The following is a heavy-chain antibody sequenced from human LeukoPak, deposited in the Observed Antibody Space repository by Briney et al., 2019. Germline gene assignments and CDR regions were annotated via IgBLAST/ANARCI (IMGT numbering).Heavy chain of an antibody. CDR1: GFTFSSYA. D-gene: IGHD2-2*01. J-gene: IGHJ1*01. CDR2: ISSRGGST. Sequence: GGSLRLSCAASGFTFSSYAMSWVRQAPGKGLEWVSAISSRGGSTYYADSVKGRFTISRDNSKNTLYLQMISLRGEDTAVYYCAKDPVPAAPVGEYFQHWGQGTLVTVSS. V-gene: IGHV3-23*01. CDR3: AKDPVPAAPVGEYFQH.